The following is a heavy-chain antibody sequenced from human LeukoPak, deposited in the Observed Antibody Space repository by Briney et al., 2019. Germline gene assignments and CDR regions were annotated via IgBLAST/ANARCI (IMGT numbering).Heavy chain of an antibody. CDR1: GGSFSGNY. D-gene: IGHD3-3*01. V-gene: IGHV4-34*01. J-gene: IGHJ4*02. CDR2: INHSGST. CDR3: ARDPSLRFLRANRFFDY. Sequence: PSETLSLTCAVYGGSFSGNYWSWIRQPPGKGLEWIGEINHSGSTNYNPSLKSRVTISVDTSKNQFSLKLSSVTAADTAVYYCARDPSLRFLRANRFFDYWGQGTLVTVSS.